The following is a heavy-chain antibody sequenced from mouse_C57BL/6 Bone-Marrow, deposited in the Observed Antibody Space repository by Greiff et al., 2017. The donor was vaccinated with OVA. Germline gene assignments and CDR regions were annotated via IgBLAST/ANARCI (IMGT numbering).Heavy chain of an antibody. CDR1: GFTFSSYA. CDR2: ISDGGSYT. J-gene: IGHJ1*03. Sequence: EVQRVESGGGLVKPGGSLKLSCAASGFTFSSYAMSWVRQTPEKRLEWVATISDGGSYTYYPDNVKGRFTISRDKAKNNLYLQMSHLKSEDTAMYYCARDRGTGPNWYFDVWGTGTTVTVSS. D-gene: IGHD4-1*01. CDR3: ARDRGTGPNWYFDV. V-gene: IGHV5-4*01.